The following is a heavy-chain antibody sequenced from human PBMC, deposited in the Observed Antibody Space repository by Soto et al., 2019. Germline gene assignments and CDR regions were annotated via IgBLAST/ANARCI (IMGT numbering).Heavy chain of an antibody. CDR1: GFNFSSYG. V-gene: IGHV3-33*01. CDR2: VWYDGSNT. J-gene: IGHJ6*02. CDR3: ARERTLGXLGELPPFESSDYGMDV. Sequence: GGSLRLSCSASGFNFSSYGMHWVRQAPGKGLEWVANVWYDGSNTYYSGSVKGRFTISRDNSKNTLFLQMNSLRAEDTAIYYCARERTLGXLGELPPFESSDYGMDVWGQGTTVTVSS. D-gene: IGHD3-10*01.